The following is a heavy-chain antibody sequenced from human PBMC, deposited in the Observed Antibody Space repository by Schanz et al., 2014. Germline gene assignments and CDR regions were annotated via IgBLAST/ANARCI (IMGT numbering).Heavy chain of an antibody. Sequence: EVQLLESGGGLEQPGGSLRLSCAASGFTFSSYAMSWVRQAPGKGLAWVSALSGSGCSTYYTDSVKGRFTISRDNSKNTLYLQRNSLRAEDTAVYYCAKQIHYDVLTVTRNWGQGTLVTVSS. D-gene: IGHD3-9*01. J-gene: IGHJ4*02. CDR1: GFTFSSYA. CDR3: AKQIHYDVLTVTRN. V-gene: IGHV3-23*01. CDR2: LSGSGCST.